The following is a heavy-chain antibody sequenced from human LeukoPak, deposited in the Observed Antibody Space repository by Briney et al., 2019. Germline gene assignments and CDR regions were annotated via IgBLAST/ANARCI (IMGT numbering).Heavy chain of an antibody. V-gene: IGHV3-21*06. CDR2: ISSSSSYI. D-gene: IGHD4-23*01. CDR1: GFTFTTYS. Sequence: GGSLRLSCVASGFTFTTYSMNWVRQAPGKGLKWISSISSSSSYIHYADSVKGRFTISRDNANSSVELQMNSLRAEDTAVYYCAKRAGRGNSYQFMDVWGRGTTVTVSS. CDR3: AKRAGRGNSYQFMDV. J-gene: IGHJ6*03.